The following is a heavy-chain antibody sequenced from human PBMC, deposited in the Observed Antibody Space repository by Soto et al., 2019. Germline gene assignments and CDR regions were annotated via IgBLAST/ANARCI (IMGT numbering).Heavy chain of an antibody. D-gene: IGHD3-22*01. CDR2: IYYSGST. CDR3: ARGEDYYDSSGYYYNYYGMDV. V-gene: IGHV4-59*01. CDR1: GGSISSYY. J-gene: IGHJ6*02. Sequence: SETLSLTCTVSGGSISSYYWSWIRQPPGKGLEWIGYIYYSGSTNYNPSLKSRVTISVDTSKNQFSLKLSSVTAADTAVYYCARGEDYYDSSGYYYNYYGMDVWGQGTTVTSP.